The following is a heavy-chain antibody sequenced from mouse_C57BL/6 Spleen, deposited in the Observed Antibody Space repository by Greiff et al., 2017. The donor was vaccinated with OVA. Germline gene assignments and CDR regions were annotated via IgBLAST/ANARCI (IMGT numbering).Heavy chain of an antibody. J-gene: IGHJ3*01. Sequence: QVQLQQSGAELVRPGTSVKVSCKASGYAFPNYLIEWVKQRPGQGLEWIGVINPGSGGTNYNEKFKGKATLTADKSSSTAYMQLSSLTSEDSAVYFCARDYYGSRFAYWGQGTLVTVSA. CDR3: ARDYYGSRFAY. CDR1: GYAFPNYL. V-gene: IGHV1-54*01. CDR2: INPGSGGT. D-gene: IGHD1-1*01.